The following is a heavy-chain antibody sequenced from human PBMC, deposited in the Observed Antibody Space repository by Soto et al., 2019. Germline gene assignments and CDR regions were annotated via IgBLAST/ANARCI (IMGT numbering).Heavy chain of an antibody. CDR3: ARKGSNSSRRLSWFDP. D-gene: IGHD3-16*01. CDR1: GGSSSSSTYS. Sequence: SETLSLTCTASGGSSSSSTYSWGWIRQPPGKGLEWIGSMHYSGATYYNPSLKSRVSISVDTSKSQFSLKLTFVTAADTAVYFCARKGSNSSRRLSWFDPWGQGTLVTVYS. CDR2: MHYSGAT. J-gene: IGHJ5*02. V-gene: IGHV4-39*01.